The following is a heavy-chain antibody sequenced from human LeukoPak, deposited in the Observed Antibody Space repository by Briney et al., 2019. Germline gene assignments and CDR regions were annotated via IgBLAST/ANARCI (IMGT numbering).Heavy chain of an antibody. CDR3: ARGGFWSGYYYIDY. Sequence: PSETLSLTCTVSGGSISSYYWSWIRQPPGKGLEWIGRVYISGSTNYNPSLKSRVTMSVDTSKNQFSLKLSSVTAADTAVYYCARGGFWSGYYYIDYWGQGTLVTVSS. J-gene: IGHJ4*02. CDR2: VYISGST. D-gene: IGHD3-3*01. V-gene: IGHV4-4*07. CDR1: GGSISSYY.